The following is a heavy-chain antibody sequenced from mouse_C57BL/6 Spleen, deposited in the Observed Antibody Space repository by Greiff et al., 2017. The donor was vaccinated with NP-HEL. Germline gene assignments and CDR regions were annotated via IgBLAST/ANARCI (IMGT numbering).Heavy chain of an antibody. V-gene: IGHV1-15*01. CDR2: IDPETGGT. D-gene: IGHD2-3*01. Sequence: QVQLQQSGAELVRPGASVTLSCKASGYTFTDYEMHWVKQTPVHGLEWIGAIDPETGGTAYTQKVTGKAILTADKSSSTAYMELRSLTSEDSAVYYCTPDGRHGYFDVWGTGTTVTFSS. CDR3: TPDGRHGYFDV. CDR1: GYTFTDYE. J-gene: IGHJ1*03.